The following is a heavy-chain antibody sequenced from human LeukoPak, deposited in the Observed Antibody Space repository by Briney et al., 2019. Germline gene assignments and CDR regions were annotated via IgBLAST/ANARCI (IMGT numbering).Heavy chain of an antibody. Sequence: PSETLSLTCAVSAGSISSSNWWSWVRQPPGKGLEWIGEIYHSGSTNYNPSLKSRVTISVDKSKNQFSLKLSSVTAADTAVYYCARDHSSGWYRGVNDAFDIWGQGTMVTVSS. V-gene: IGHV4-4*02. D-gene: IGHD6-19*01. CDR2: IYHSGST. J-gene: IGHJ3*02. CDR1: AGSISSSNW. CDR3: ARDHSSGWYRGVNDAFDI.